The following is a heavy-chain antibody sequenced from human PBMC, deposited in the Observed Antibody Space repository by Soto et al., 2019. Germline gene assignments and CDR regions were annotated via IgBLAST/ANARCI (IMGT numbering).Heavy chain of an antibody. CDR2: IYYSGST. CDR3: ARREAEEATTVTTYYYYYYMDV. Sequence: SETLSLTCTVSGGSISSSSYYWGWIRQPPGKGLEWIGSIYYSGSTYYNPSLKSRVTISVDTSKNQFSLKLSSVTAADTAVYYCARREAEEATTVTTYYYYYYMDVWGKGTTVTVSS. V-gene: IGHV4-39*01. CDR1: GGSISSSSYY. D-gene: IGHD4-17*01. J-gene: IGHJ6*03.